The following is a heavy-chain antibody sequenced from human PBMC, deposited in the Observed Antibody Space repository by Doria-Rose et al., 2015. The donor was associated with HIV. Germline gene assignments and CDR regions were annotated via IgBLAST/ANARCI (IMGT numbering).Heavy chain of an antibody. J-gene: IGHJ4*02. CDR1: GVSLSSPGMG. Sequence: QVQLVQSGPLLVKPTETLTLTCTVSGVSLSSPGMGVSWIRQPPGKALKWLANIFSDDERSYNTALKSRLNISRGTSKSQVVLTMTDMDPVDTATYYCARIKSSRWYHKYYFDFWGQGTLVIVSA. V-gene: IGHV2-26*01. D-gene: IGHD6-13*01. CDR2: IFSDDER. CDR3: ARIKSSRWYHKYYFDF.